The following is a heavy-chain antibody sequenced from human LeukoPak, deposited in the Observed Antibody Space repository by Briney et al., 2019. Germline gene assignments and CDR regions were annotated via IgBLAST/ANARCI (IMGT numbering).Heavy chain of an antibody. J-gene: IGHJ6*02. CDR1: GFTFNTYI. V-gene: IGHV3-48*04. CDR3: ARANYGMDV. Sequence: GGSLRLSCAASGFTFNTYIMNWVRQAPGKGLEWVSFVSGSDGNINYADSVKGRFTISRDNAKNSLYLQMNSLGAEDTAVYYCARANYGMDVWGQGTTVTVSS. CDR2: VSGSDGNI.